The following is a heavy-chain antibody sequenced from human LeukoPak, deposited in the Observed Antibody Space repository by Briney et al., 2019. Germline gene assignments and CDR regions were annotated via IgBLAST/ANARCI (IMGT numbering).Heavy chain of an antibody. CDR2: IYYSGST. V-gene: IGHV4-34*01. D-gene: IGHD3-10*01. Sequence: SETLSLTCAIYGGSFSDYHWSWIRQPPGKGLEWIGSIYYSGSTYYNPSLKSRVTISVDTSKNQFSLKLTSVTAADTAVYYCAVEVRESVSLINGDCWGQGTLVTVSS. CDR1: GGSFSDYH. CDR3: AVEVRESVSLINGDC. J-gene: IGHJ4*02.